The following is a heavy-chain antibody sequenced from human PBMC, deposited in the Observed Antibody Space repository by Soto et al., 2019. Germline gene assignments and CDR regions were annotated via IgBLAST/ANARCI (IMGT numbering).Heavy chain of an antibody. CDR1: GYTFTTYY. D-gene: IGHD3-3*01. V-gene: IGHV1-46*01. Sequence: QEQLVQSGPELRKPGASVKVSCKASGYTFTTYYIHWVRQAPGQGLEWMGIINPGRGSACYAQKFQGRVIMTGDTSTSTAYMELNSLTSEDTAVYYCARVLYHFWNGYGMDVWGQGTLVSVSS. CDR3: ARVLYHFWNGYGMDV. CDR2: INPGRGSA. J-gene: IGHJ6*02.